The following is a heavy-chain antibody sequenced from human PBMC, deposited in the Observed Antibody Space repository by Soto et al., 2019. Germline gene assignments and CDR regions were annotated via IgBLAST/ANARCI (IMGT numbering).Heavy chain of an antibody. CDR3: ARLCTGSTGCYTYYYYGMDV. CDR2: IYPGDSDT. Sequence: LGESLKISCKGSGYSFTSYWIGWVRQMPGKGLEWMGIIYPGDSDTRYSPSFQGQVTISADKSISTAYLQWSSLKASDTAMYYCARLCTGSTGCYTYYYYGMDVWGQGTTVTVSS. J-gene: IGHJ6*02. V-gene: IGHV5-51*01. D-gene: IGHD2-2*01. CDR1: GYSFTSYW.